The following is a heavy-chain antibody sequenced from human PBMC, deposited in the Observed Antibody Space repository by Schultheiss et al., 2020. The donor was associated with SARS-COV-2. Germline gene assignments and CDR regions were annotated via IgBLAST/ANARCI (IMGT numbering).Heavy chain of an antibody. D-gene: IGHD3-16*01. CDR2: ISVYNGHT. CDR3: ASTTTFANAFDI. V-gene: IGHV1-18*01. CDR1: GYTFTSYG. Sequence: ASVKVSCKASGYTFTSYGISWVRQAPGQGLEWMGWISVYNGHTNYAQKLQGRVTMTTDTSTSTAYIELRSLRSEDTAVYYCASTTTFANAFDIWGQGTMVTVSS. J-gene: IGHJ3*02.